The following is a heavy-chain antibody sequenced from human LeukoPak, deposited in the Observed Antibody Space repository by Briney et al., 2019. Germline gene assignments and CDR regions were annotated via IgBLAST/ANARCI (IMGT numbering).Heavy chain of an antibody. J-gene: IGHJ4*02. CDR1: GGSFSGYY. CDR2: INHSGST. CDR3: ARAHDYGGNPDY. D-gene: IGHD4-23*01. V-gene: IGHV4-34*01. Sequence: KPSETLSPTCAVYGGSFSGYYWSWIRQPPGKGLEWIGEINHSGSTNYNPSLKSRVTISVDTSKNQFSLKLSSVTAADTAVYYCARAHDYGGNPDYWGQGTLVTVSS.